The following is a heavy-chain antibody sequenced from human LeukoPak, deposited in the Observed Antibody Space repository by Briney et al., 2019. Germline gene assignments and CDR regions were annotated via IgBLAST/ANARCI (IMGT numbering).Heavy chain of an antibody. CDR3: ARSYSSSGYYYYGMDL. Sequence: SETLSLTCTVSGGSISTYYWSWIRQPPGKGLEWIGYIYYSGNTIYNSSLKSRVTIPVDKSKNQFSLKLSSVTAADTAVYYCARSYSSSGYYYYGMDLWGQGTTVTVSS. CDR2: IYYSGNT. V-gene: IGHV4-59*01. J-gene: IGHJ6*02. CDR1: GGSISTYY. D-gene: IGHD6-6*01.